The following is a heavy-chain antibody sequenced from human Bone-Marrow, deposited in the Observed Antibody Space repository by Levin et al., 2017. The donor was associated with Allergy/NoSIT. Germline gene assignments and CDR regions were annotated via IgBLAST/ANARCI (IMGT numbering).Heavy chain of an antibody. V-gene: IGHV3-30-3*01. D-gene: IGHD6-19*01. CDR3: ARGIAVAGYFDY. CDR2: ISYDGSNK. Sequence: QRGESLKISCAASGFTFSSYAMHWVRQAPGKGLEWVAVISYDGSNKYYADSVKGRFTISRDNSKNTLYLQMNSLRAEDTAVYYCARGIAVAGYFDYWGQGTLVTVSS. CDR1: GFTFSSYA. J-gene: IGHJ4*02.